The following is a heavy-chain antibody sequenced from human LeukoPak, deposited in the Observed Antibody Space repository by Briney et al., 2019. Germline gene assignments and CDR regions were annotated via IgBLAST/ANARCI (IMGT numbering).Heavy chain of an antibody. Sequence: SETLSLTCTVSGGSISSGSYYWSWIRQPAGKGLEWIGRIYTSGSTNYNPSLKSRVTISVDTSKNQFSLKLSSVTAADTAVYYRARAPGYYYYMDVWGKGTTVTVSS. J-gene: IGHJ6*03. V-gene: IGHV4-61*02. CDR2: IYTSGST. CDR3: ARAPGYYYYMDV. CDR1: GGSISSGSYY.